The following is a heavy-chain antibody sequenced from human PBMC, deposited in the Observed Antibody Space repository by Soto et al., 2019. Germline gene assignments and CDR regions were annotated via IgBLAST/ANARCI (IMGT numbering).Heavy chain of an antibody. CDR1: GFTFSSYG. D-gene: IGHD6-13*01. J-gene: IGHJ6*02. Sequence: QVQLVESGGGVVQPGRSLRLSCAASGFTFSSYGMHWVRQAPGKGLEWVAVISYDGSNKYYADSVKGRFTISRDNSKNTLYLQMTSLRAEDTAVYYCAKEARSSSWYDYYYGMDVWGQGNTVTVSS. CDR2: ISYDGSNK. V-gene: IGHV3-30*18. CDR3: AKEARSSSWYDYYYGMDV.